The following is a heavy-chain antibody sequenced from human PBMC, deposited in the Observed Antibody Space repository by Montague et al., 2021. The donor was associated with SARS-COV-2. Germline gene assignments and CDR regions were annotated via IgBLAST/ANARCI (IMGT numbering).Heavy chain of an antibody. J-gene: IGHJ2*01. CDR1: GGSITSGGYD. CDR3: ARVHVVVVTAMRYFDL. CDR2: IYYSGTT. Sequence: TLSLTCTVSGGSITSGGYDWSWIRQPPGKGLEWIGYIYYSGTTYYNPSLKTRFTISVDTSKNQFSLKLSSVTAADTAVYYCARVHVVVVTAMRYFDLWGHGTLVTVSS. V-gene: IGHV4-31*03. D-gene: IGHD2-21*02.